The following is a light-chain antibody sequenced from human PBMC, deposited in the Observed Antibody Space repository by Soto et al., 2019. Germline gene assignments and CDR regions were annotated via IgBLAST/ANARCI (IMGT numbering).Light chain of an antibody. CDR3: QMYDSAPWT. V-gene: IGKV1-27*01. CDR1: QGIGNS. CDR2: SAS. J-gene: IGKJ1*01. Sequence: IQMTQSPSSLSASVGDRVIITCRASQGIGNSLAWYQQKAGRVPKLLMHSASTLLSGIPSRFSGSGSGTDFPLTISSLQPEDVATSYCQMYDSAPWTFGQGTKVEIK.